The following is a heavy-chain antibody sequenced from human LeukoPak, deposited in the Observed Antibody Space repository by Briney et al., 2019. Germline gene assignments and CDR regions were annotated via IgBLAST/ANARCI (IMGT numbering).Heavy chain of an antibody. CDR2: IWYDGSNK. V-gene: IGHV3-33*06. CDR3: AKSPSGSSGYYDY. CDR1: GFTFSSYG. J-gene: IGHJ4*02. Sequence: GGSLRLSCAASGFTFSSYGTHWVRQAPGKGLEWVAVIWYDGSNKYYADSVKGRFTISRDNSKNTLYLQMNSLRAEDTAVYYCAKSPSGSSGYYDYWGQGTLVTVSS. D-gene: IGHD3-22*01.